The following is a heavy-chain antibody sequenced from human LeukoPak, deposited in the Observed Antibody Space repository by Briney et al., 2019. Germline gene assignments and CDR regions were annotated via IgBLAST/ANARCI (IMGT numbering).Heavy chain of an antibody. D-gene: IGHD1/OR15-1a*01. Sequence: GGSLRLSCAASGSTFSSYWMHWVRQAPGKGLVWVSRISTDGSSTSYADPVKGRFTISRDNADNTLTLQMNTLRAEDTAVYYCACGNNRFDYWGQGTLVTVSS. J-gene: IGHJ4*02. CDR1: GSTFSSYW. V-gene: IGHV3-74*01. CDR3: ACGNNRFDY. CDR2: ISTDGSST.